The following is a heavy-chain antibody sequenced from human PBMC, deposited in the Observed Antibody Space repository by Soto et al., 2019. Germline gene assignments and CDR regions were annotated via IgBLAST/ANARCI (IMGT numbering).Heavy chain of an antibody. CDR1: GGTFSSYA. J-gene: IGHJ6*02. CDR3: ARSQGSSTSLEIYYYYYYGMDV. Sequence: QVQLVQSGAEVKKPGSSVNVSCKASGGTFSSYAISWVRQAPGQGLEWMGGIIPTSDTTNYAQKFQGRVTITADESTSTAYMELSSLRSEDTAVYYCARSQGSSTSLEIYYYYYYGMDVWGQGTTVTVSS. V-gene: IGHV1-69*01. CDR2: IIPTSDTT. D-gene: IGHD2-2*01.